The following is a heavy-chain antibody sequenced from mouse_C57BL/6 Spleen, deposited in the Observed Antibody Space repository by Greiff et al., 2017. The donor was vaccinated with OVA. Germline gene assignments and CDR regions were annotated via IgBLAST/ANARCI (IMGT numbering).Heavy chain of an antibody. D-gene: IGHD1-1*01. CDR1: GFTFSDYG. Sequence: EVKLVESGGGLVKPGGSLKLSCAASGFTFSDYGMHWVRQAPEKGLEWVAYISSGSSTIYYADTVKGRFTISRDNAKNTLFLQMTSLRSEDTAMYYCARPPYYGSSLYYAMDYWGQGTSVTVSS. CDR2: ISSGSSTI. V-gene: IGHV5-17*01. J-gene: IGHJ4*01. CDR3: ARPPYYGSSLYYAMDY.